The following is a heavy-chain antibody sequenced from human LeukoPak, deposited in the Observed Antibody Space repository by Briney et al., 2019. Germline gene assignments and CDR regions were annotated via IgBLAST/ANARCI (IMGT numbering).Heavy chain of an antibody. CDR2: IYYSGST. V-gene: IGHV4-59*01. Sequence: SETLSLTCTVSGDSISSYFWSWIRQPPGKGLEWIAYIYYSGSTNYNPSLKSRVTISVDTSKNQFSLKLSSVTAADTAVYYCARDNGGYTDWGQGTLVTVSS. CDR1: GDSISSYF. CDR3: ARDNGGYTD. D-gene: IGHD2-8*01. J-gene: IGHJ4*02.